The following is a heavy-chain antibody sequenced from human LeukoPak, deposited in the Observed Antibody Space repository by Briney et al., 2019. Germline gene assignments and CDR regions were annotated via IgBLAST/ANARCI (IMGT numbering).Heavy chain of an antibody. V-gene: IGHV4-34*01. D-gene: IGHD3-10*01. CDR3: ATNYGSGSYYSAFDI. CDR1: GGSFSGYY. CDR2: IKHRGST. J-gene: IGHJ3*02. Sequence: SEPLSLTCAVYGGSFSGYYWCWIRQPPGKGLEWVGEIKHRGSTNYNSSLKSRVTISVDTSKNQFSLKLSSVTAADTAVYYCATNYGSGSYYSAFDIWGQGTMVTVSS.